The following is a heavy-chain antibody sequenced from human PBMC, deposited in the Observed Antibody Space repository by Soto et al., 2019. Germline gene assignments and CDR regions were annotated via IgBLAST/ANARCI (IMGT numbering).Heavy chain of an antibody. CDR3: ARIFTGGVYYYYGMDV. Sequence: ASVKVYGKAAGYTFTSYGISWVRQTPGQGLEWMGWISAYNGNTNYAQKLQGRVTMTTDTSTSTAYMELRSLRSDDTAVYYCARIFTGGVYYYYGMDVWGQGTTVTV. V-gene: IGHV1-18*04. D-gene: IGHD3-16*01. CDR1: GYTFTSYG. J-gene: IGHJ6*02. CDR2: ISAYNGNT.